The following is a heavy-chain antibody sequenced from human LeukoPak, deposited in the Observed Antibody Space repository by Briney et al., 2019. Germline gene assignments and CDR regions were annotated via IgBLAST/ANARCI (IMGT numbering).Heavy chain of an antibody. CDR1: GFTFGGYA. V-gene: IGHV3-48*03. CDR3: AKSDPYGDSLIEI. D-gene: IGHD4-17*01. J-gene: IGHJ4*02. Sequence: PGASLRLCSAAAGFTFGGYAMNWVRHAPGKGLEWLSHISSTCGTIYYADSVKGRLTVSRDNHKNDLYLQMNSLRAEDTDVYYCAKSDPYGDSLIEIWGQGALVTVSS. CDR2: ISSTCGTI.